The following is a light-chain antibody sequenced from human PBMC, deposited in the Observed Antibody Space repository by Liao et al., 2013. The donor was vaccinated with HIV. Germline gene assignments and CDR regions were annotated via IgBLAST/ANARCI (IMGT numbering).Light chain of an antibody. J-gene: IGLJ3*02. Sequence: SYELTQPPSVSVSPGQTATITCSGDRLGEKYSCWYQQKAGQSPMLVIFQDTKRPSGIPERFSGSTSGNAATLTISGTQAMDEAAYYCQAWDITTGVFGAGTTLTVL. CDR3: QAWDITTGV. CDR2: QDT. V-gene: IGLV3-1*01. CDR1: RLGEKY.